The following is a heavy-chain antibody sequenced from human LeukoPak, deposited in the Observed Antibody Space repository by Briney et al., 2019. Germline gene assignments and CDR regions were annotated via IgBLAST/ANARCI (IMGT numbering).Heavy chain of an antibody. Sequence: PGGSLRLSCAASGFTFSSYGMSWVRQAPGKGLEWVSHISGSGNITYYADSVKGRFTISRDNSKNTLYLQMNSLRAEDTAVYYCAKLTGGRRALDYWGQGTLVTVPS. CDR1: GFTFSSYG. D-gene: IGHD3-16*01. CDR2: ISGSGNIT. V-gene: IGHV3-23*01. CDR3: AKLTGGRRALDY. J-gene: IGHJ4*02.